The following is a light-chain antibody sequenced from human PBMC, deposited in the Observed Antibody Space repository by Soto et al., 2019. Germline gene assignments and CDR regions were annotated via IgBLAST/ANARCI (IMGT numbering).Light chain of an antibody. J-gene: IGKJ4*01. V-gene: IGKV3-11*01. Sequence: EIVLTQSPATLSLSPGERATLSCRASQSVSSYLAWYQQKPGQAPRLLIYDASNRATGIPARFSGSGSGTDFTLTISGLEGEDFAVDYCQQRSNWPTCGGGTKVVSK. CDR3: QQRSNWPT. CDR2: DAS. CDR1: QSVSSY.